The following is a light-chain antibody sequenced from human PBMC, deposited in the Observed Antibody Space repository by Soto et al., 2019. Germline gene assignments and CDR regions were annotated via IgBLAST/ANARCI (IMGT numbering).Light chain of an antibody. J-gene: IGLJ1*01. V-gene: IGLV1-47*01. CDR3: AAWDDSVSGLCV. CDR2: RNN. CDR1: SSDIGSNY. Sequence: QSVLTQPPSASGTPGQRVTISCSGSSSDIGSNYVYWYQQVPGTAPKLLIYRNNQRPSGVPDRFSGSKSGTSASLAISGLRSEDEADYYCAAWDDSVSGLCVFGTGTKVTVL.